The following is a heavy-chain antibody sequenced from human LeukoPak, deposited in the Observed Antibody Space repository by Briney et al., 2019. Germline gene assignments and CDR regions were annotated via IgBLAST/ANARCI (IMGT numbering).Heavy chain of an antibody. J-gene: IGHJ4*02. CDR1: GGSISSYY. V-gene: IGHV4-4*09. Sequence: PSETQSLTCTVSGGSISSYYWSWIRQPPGKGLEWIGYIYHSGSTDYNPSLKSRVTISVDTSKSQFSLKLTSVTAADTAVYYCATLTTVVTAYYFDHWGQGTLVTVSS. CDR2: IYHSGST. D-gene: IGHD4-23*01. CDR3: ATLTTVVTAYYFDH.